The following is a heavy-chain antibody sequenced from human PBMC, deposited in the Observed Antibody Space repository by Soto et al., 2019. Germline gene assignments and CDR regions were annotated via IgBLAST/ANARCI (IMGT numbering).Heavy chain of an antibody. J-gene: IGHJ4*01. CDR3: SRHLSPY. CDR2: VNPTGGSP. V-gene: IGHV1-46*03. D-gene: IGHD3-16*02. Sequence: ASVKVSCKTSGYDFTRYFIHWVRQAPGQGLEWMVKVNPTGGSPTFGQKFQGRVTVTTDTSTSTVYMELSSLRSDDTAVYYCSRHLSPYWG. CDR1: GYDFTRYF.